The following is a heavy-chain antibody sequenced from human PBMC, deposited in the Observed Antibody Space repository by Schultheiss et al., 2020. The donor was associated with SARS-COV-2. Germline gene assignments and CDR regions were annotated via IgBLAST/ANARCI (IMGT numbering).Heavy chain of an antibody. Sequence: SETLSLTCTVSGASISSYYWSWIRQPPGKGLEWIGYIYYSGSTNYNPSLKSRVTISVDTSKNQFSLKLSSVTAADTAVYYCARARITIFGVVIAFDIWGQGTMVTVSS. V-gene: IGHV4-59*08. D-gene: IGHD3-3*01. J-gene: IGHJ3*02. CDR1: GASISSYY. CDR2: IYYSGST. CDR3: ARARITIFGVVIAFDI.